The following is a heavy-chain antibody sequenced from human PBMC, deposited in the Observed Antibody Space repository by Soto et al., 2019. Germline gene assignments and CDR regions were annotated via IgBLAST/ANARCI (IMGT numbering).Heavy chain of an antibody. V-gene: IGHV4-59*12. Sequence: SETLSLTCTVSGGSISSYYWSWIRQPPGKGLEWIGYIYYSGSTNYNPSLKSRVTISVDTSKNQFSLKLSSVTAADTAVYYCARDSITYRPSLGRGADTIYYYYYGMDVWGQGTTVTVSS. CDR3: ARDSITYRPSLGRGADTIYYYYYGMDV. D-gene: IGHD3-16*01. CDR1: GGSISSYY. CDR2: IYYSGST. J-gene: IGHJ6*02.